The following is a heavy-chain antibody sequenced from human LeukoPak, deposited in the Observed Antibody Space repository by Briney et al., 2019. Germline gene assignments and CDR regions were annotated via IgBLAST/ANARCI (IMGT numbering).Heavy chain of an antibody. J-gene: IGHJ4*02. CDR2: ISGSGGST. CDR1: GFPLSNYA. V-gene: IGHV3-23*01. Sequence: PGGSLRLSCAASGFPLSNYAMTWVRQAPGKGLEWVSAISGSGGSTYYADSVKGRFTISRDNSKNTLFLQMNSLRAEDTAVYYCAKESIAAAGTPNFDYWGQGTLVTVSS. CDR3: AKESIAAAGTPNFDY. D-gene: IGHD6-13*01.